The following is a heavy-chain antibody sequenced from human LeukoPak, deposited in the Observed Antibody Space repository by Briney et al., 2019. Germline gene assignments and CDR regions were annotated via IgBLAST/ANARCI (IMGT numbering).Heavy chain of an antibody. J-gene: IGHJ4*02. D-gene: IGHD6-13*01. CDR2: IHYSGGT. CDR1: GGSISSYY. CDR3: SRGLYSSTWPDY. Sequence: SETLSLTCTVSGGSISSYYWSWVRQPPGKELEWIGYIHYSGGTDYNPSLKSRVTISIDTSKNQLSLKLSSVTAADTAVYYCSRGLYSSTWPDYWGQGTLVTVSS. V-gene: IGHV4-59*08.